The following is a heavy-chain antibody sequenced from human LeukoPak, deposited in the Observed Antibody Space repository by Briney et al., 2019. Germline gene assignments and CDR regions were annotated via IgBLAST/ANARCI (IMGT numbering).Heavy chain of an antibody. CDR3: ARDIVVVPAAANNWFDP. Sequence: SETLSLTCTVSGGSISSYYWSWIRQPPGKGLEWIGEINHSGSTNYNPSLKSRVTISVDTSKNQFSLKLSSVTAADTAVYYCARDIVVVPAAANNWFDPWGQGTLVTVSS. CDR2: INHSGST. V-gene: IGHV4-34*01. J-gene: IGHJ5*02. D-gene: IGHD2-2*01. CDR1: GGSISSYY.